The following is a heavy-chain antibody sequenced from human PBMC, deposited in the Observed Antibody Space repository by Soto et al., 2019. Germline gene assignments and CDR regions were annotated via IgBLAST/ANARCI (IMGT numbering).Heavy chain of an antibody. D-gene: IGHD2-15*01. CDR3: AKGEVVVAAKMGWFDP. CDR2: ISGSGGST. Sequence: PGGSLRLSCAASGFTFSSYAMSWVRQAPGKGLEWVSAISGSGGSTYYADSVKGRFTISRDNSKNTLYLQMNSLRAEDTAVYYCAKGEVVVAAKMGWFDPWGQGTLVTVSS. CDR1: GFTFSSYA. J-gene: IGHJ5*02. V-gene: IGHV3-23*01.